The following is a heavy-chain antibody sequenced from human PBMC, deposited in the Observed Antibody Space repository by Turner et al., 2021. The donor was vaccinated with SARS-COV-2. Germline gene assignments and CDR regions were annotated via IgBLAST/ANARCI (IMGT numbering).Heavy chain of an antibody. Sequence: EVQLVESGGGLVKPGGSLRLSCEASGFTFNSSSMNWVRQAPGKGLEWVSFISSSSSYIYYADSVKGRFTISRDNAKNSLYLQMNSLRAEDTAVYYCARGLGSKTTVVTPFGYWGQGTLVTVSS. CDR2: ISSSSSYI. V-gene: IGHV3-21*01. CDR3: ARGLGSKTTVVTPFGY. CDR1: GFTFNSSS. J-gene: IGHJ4*02. D-gene: IGHD4-17*01.